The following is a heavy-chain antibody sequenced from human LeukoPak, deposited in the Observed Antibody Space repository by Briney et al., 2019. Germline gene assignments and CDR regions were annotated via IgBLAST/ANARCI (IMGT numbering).Heavy chain of an antibody. V-gene: IGHV3-48*01. Sequence: PGGSLRLSCAASGFTFSSYSLNWVRQAPGKGLEWVSYISGSSSSSTIYYADSVKGRFTISRDNAKNSLYLQMNSLRAEDTAVYYCARDPGLNRNRFDYWGQGTLVTVSS. CDR3: ARDPGLNRNRFDY. J-gene: IGHJ4*02. CDR2: ISGSSSSSTI. CDR1: GFTFSSYS. D-gene: IGHD1-14*01.